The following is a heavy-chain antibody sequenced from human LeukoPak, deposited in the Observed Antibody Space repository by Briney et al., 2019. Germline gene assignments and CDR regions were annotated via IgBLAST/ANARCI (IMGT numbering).Heavy chain of an antibody. CDR2: FYYSGST. J-gene: IGHJ1*01. CDR1: GGSISSSSYF. Sequence: SETLSLTCTVSGGSISSSSYFWGWIRQPPGKGLEWIGSFYYSGSTYYNPSLKSRVTISIDTSKNQFSLKLSSVTAADTAVYYCARSGSKAGALIVVRGRRAEYFQHWGQGTLVTVSS. V-gene: IGHV4-39*01. D-gene: IGHD3-22*01. CDR3: ARSGSKAGALIVVRGRRAEYFQH.